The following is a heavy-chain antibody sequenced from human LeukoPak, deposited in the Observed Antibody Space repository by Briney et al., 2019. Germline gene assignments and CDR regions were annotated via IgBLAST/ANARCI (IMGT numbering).Heavy chain of an antibody. J-gene: IGHJ4*02. CDR3: ARGDLVGATWLPLDY. CDR1: GGTFSSYA. D-gene: IGHD1-26*01. CDR2: IIPIFGTA. V-gene: IGHV1-69*05. Sequence: SVKVSCKASGGTFSSYAISWVRQAPGQGLEWMGGIIPIFGTANYAQEFQGRVTITTDESTSTAYMELSSLRSEDTAVYYCARGDLVGATWLPLDYWGQGTLVTVSS.